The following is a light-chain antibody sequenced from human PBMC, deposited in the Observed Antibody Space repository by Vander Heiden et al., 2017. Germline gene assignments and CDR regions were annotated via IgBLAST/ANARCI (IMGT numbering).Light chain of an antibody. CDR1: QDISNY. CDR2: DAS. V-gene: IGKV1-33*01. J-gene: IGKJ3*01. CDR3: QQDDNLRIT. Sequence: DIQMTQSPSSLSASVGDRVTITCQASQDISNYLNWYQQKPGKAPKLLIYDASNLETGVPSRFSGSGSGTDFTFTISSLQPEDIATYYCQQDDNLRITFGPGTKVXIK.